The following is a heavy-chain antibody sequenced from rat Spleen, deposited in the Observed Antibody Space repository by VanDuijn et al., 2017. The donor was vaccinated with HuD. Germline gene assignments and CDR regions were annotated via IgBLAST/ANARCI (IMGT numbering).Heavy chain of an antibody. J-gene: IGHJ3*01. Sequence: EVQLVESGGGLVQPGRYLKLSCAASGFTFNDSYIAWVRQAPTKGLEWVAYISTGGGSTYYRDSVKGRFTISRDNAENTVYLQMNSLRSEDTATYYCALRYYGYTYDWFAYWGQGTLVTVSS. V-gene: IGHV5-27*01. D-gene: IGHD1-9*01. CDR1: GFTFNDSY. CDR3: ALRYYGYTYDWFAY. CDR2: ISTGGGST.